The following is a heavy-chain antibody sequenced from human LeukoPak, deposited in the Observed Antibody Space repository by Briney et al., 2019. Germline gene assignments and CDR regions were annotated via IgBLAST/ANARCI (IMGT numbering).Heavy chain of an antibody. CDR3: AKDEGSGSNQFDY. CDR2: ISYDGSNK. J-gene: IGHJ4*02. V-gene: IGHV3-30*18. CDR1: GFTFSSYG. Sequence: PGGSLRLSCAASGFTFSSYGMHWVRQAPGKGLEWVAVISYDGSNKYYADSVKGRFTISRDNSKNTLYLQMNSLRAEDTAVYYCAKDEGSGSNQFDYWGQGTLVTVSS. D-gene: IGHD3-22*01.